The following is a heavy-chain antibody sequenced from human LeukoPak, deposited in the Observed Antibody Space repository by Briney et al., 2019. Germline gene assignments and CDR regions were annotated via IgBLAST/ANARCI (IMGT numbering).Heavy chain of an antibody. J-gene: IGHJ4*02. CDR1: GFTFSSYS. CDR3: AREEMATMVYFDY. D-gene: IGHD5-24*01. CDR2: ISSSSSYI. V-gene: IGHV3-21*01. Sequence: GSLRLSCAASGFTFSSYSMNWVRQAPGKGLEWVSSISSSSSYIYYADSVKGRFTISRDNAKNSLYLQMNSLRAEDTAVYYCAREEMATMVYFDYWGQGTLVTVSS.